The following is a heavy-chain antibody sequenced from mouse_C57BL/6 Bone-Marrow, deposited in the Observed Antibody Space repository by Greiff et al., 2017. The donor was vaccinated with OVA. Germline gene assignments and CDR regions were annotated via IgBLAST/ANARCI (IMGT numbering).Heavy chain of an antibody. CDR1: GFTFSDYG. Sequence: EVKVVEPGGGLVQPGGSLKLSCAASGFTFSDYGIAWVRQAPRKGPGWVAFISNLAYSINYADTVTGRFTIPRENAKNTLYREMSSVRAEDTGMYYCARHGGSLFDDWGKGTLVTVSA. J-gene: IGHJ3*01. D-gene: IGHD1-1*02. CDR3: ARHGGSLFDD. V-gene: IGHV5-15*01. CDR2: ISNLAYSI.